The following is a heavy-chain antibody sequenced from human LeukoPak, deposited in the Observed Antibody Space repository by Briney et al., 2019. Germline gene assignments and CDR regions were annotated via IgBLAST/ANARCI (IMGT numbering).Heavy chain of an antibody. CDR2: ISSSGSYI. CDR3: ARDLLGLNIAARSDVFFDY. J-gene: IGHJ4*02. V-gene: IGHV3-21*01. CDR1: GFTFSSYS. Sequence: GGSLRLSCAASGFTFSSYSMNWVRQAPGKGLEWVSSISSSGSYIYYADSVKGRFTISRDNSKNTLYLQMNSLRAEDTAVYYCARDLLGLNIAARSDVFFDYWGQGTLGTVSP. D-gene: IGHD6-6*01.